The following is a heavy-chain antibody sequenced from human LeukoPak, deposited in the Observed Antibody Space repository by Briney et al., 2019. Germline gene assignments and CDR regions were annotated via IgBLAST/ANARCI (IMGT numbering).Heavy chain of an antibody. Sequence: ASVKVSCKASGYTLTSYGISWVRQAPGQGLEWMGWISTYNGNTNYAQKLQGRVTMTTDTSTSTAYMELRSLRSDDTAVYYCASYCSGGSCLGDYWGQGTLVTVSS. CDR2: ISTYNGNT. V-gene: IGHV1-18*04. D-gene: IGHD2-15*01. CDR1: GYTLTSYG. CDR3: ASYCSGGSCLGDY. J-gene: IGHJ4*02.